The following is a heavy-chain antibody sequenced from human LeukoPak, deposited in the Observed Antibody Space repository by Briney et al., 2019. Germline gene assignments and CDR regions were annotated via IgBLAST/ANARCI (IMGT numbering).Heavy chain of an antibody. CDR1: RCTFSRYA. V-gene: IGHV1-69*04. CDR2: IISILYIA. J-gene: IGHJ4*02. Sequence: SVKVSRMASRCTFSRYAISWLRQAPGHGLEWMGRIISILYIANYAQKFHGRVTSTADKSTSTACLELSSVRSEDTAVYYCSRATFDYWGQGTLVTVSS. CDR3: SRATFDY.